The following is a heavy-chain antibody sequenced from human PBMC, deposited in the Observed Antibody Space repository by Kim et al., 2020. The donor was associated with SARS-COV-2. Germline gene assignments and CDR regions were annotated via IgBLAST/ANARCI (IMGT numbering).Heavy chain of an antibody. J-gene: IGHJ6*02. CDR3: ARDQTAAAGTNYYYYYGMDV. V-gene: IGHV4-39*07. CDR2: IYYSGST. Sequence: SETLSLTCTVSGGSISSSSYYWGWIRQPPGKGLEWIGSIYYSGSTYYNPSLKSRITISVDTYKNQFSLKLSSVTAADTAVYYCARDQTAAAGTNYYYYYGMDVWGQGTTLTVSS. D-gene: IGHD6-13*01. CDR1: GGSISSSSYY.